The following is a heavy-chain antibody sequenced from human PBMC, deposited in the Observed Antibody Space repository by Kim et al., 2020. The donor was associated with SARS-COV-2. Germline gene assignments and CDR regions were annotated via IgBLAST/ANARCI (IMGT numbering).Heavy chain of an antibody. V-gene: IGHV3-9*01. Sequence: AESVKSRFTISRDNAKNSLYLQMNSLRAEDTALYYCAKASMVRGVTTFDPWGQGTLVTVSS. CDR3: AKASMVRGVTTFDP. D-gene: IGHD3-10*01. J-gene: IGHJ5*02.